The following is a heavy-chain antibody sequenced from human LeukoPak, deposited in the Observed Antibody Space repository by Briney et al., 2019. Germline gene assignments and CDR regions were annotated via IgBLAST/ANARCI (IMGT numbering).Heavy chain of an antibody. D-gene: IGHD3-9*01. J-gene: IGHJ6*03. V-gene: IGHV1-2*02. Sequence: ASVKVSCKASGYTFTGYYMHWVRQAPGQGLEWMGWINPNSGGTNYAQKFQGRVTMTRDTSISIAYMELSRLRSDDTAVYYCARDGNSYYDILTGYVPPTHYYYYMDVWGKGTTVTVSS. CDR3: ARDGNSYYDILTGYVPPTHYYYYMDV. CDR2: INPNSGGT. CDR1: GYTFTGYY.